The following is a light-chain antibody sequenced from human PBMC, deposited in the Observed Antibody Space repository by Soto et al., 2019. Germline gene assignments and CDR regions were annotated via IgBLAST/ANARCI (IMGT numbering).Light chain of an antibody. CDR2: EVS. J-gene: IGLJ2*01. CDR3: SSYTNSGTLVV. Sequence: QSALTQPASVSGSPGKSITISCTGTSGDVGGYNYVSWYQQHPGKVPKLIIYEVSNRPSGVSIRFSGSKSGNTASLTISGLQAEDEADYYCSSYTNSGTLVVFGGGTKLTVL. CDR1: SGDVGGYNY. V-gene: IGLV2-14*01.